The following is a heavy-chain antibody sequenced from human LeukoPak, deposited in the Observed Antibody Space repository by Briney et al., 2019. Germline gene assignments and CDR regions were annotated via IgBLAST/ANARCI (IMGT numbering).Heavy chain of an antibody. CDR1: GGSISSGSYY. J-gene: IGHJ4*02. CDR3: ARDYSGSYSDYFAY. D-gene: IGHD1-26*01. CDR2: IYTSGST. V-gene: IGHV4-61*02. Sequence: PSETLSLTCTVSGGSISSGSYYWSWIRQPAGKGLEWIGRIYTSGSTNYNPSLKSRVTISVDTSKNQFSLKLSSVTAADTAVYYCARDYSGSYSDYFAYWGQGTLVTVSS.